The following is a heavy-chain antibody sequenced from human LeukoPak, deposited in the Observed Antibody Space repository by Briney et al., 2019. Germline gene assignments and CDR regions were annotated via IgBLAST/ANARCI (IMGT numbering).Heavy chain of an antibody. CDR3: ARAGSLWCGNHKTRRNWLDP. CDR1: GGSFSGYY. CDR2: INHSGST. J-gene: IGHJ5*02. Sequence: SETLSLTCAVYGGSFSGYYWSWIRQPPGKGLEWIGEINHSGSTNYNPSLKSRVTITVDTSKNQFSLKLSSVTAADTAVYYCARAGSLWCGNHKTRRNWLDPWGQGTLVTVSS. D-gene: IGHD3-10*01. V-gene: IGHV4-34*01.